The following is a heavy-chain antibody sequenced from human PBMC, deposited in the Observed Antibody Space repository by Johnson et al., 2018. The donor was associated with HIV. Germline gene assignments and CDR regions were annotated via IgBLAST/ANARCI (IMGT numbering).Heavy chain of an antibody. V-gene: IGHV3-43D*03. CDR3: ARVLGSSRRGAFDI. D-gene: IGHD6-6*01. CDR2: ISWDGGST. CDR1: GFTFDDYA. J-gene: IGHJ3*02. Sequence: VQLVESGGVVVQPGGSLRLSCAASGFTFDDYAMHWVRQAPGKGLEWVSLISWDGGSTYYADSVKGRFTISRDNSKNTLYLQMNSLRAEDTAVYYCARVLGSSRRGAFDIWGQGTMVTVSS.